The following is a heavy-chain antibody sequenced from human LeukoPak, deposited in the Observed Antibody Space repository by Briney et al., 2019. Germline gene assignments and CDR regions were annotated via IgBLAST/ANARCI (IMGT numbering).Heavy chain of an antibody. V-gene: IGHV4-61*02. CDR2: IYTSGST. J-gene: IGHJ4*02. CDR1: GGSISSGSYY. D-gene: IGHD3-22*01. CDR3: ARDQYYYDSSGYYPLSY. Sequence: SETLSLTCTVSGGSISSGSYYWSWIRQPAGKGLEWIGRIYTSGSTNYNPSLKSRVTMSVDTSKNQFSLKLSSVTAADTAVYYCARDQYYYDSSGYYPLSYWGQGTLVTVSS.